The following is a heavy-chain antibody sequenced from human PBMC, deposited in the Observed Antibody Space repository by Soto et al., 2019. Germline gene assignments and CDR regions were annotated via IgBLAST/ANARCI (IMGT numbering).Heavy chain of an antibody. D-gene: IGHD3-10*01. CDR1: GFTFSSYA. CDR3: AKGPRFRFGELLYSDMDY. J-gene: IGHJ4*02. CDR2: ISGSGGST. Sequence: PGGSLRLSCAASGFTFSSYAMSWVRQAPGKGLEWVSAISGSGGSTYYADSVKGRFTISRDNSKNTLYLQMNSLRAEDTAVYYCAKGPRFRFGELLYSDMDYWGQGTLVTVSS. V-gene: IGHV3-23*01.